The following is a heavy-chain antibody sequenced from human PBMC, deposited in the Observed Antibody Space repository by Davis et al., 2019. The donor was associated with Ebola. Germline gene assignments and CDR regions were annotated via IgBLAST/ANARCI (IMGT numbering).Heavy chain of an antibody. Sequence: PSETLSLTCAVYGGSFSGYYWSWIRQPPGKGLEWIGEINHSGSTNYNPSLKSRVTISVDTSKNQFSLKLSSVTAADTAVYYCARGGGIQPFDYYYGMDVWGQGTTVTVSS. J-gene: IGHJ6*02. CDR3: ARGGGIQPFDYYYGMDV. CDR2: INHSGST. V-gene: IGHV4-34*01. D-gene: IGHD5-18*01. CDR1: GGSFSGYY.